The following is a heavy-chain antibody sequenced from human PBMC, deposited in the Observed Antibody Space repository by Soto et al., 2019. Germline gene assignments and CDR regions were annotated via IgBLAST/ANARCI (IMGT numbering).Heavy chain of an antibody. CDR2: IIPIFGTA. CDR3: ARGPKSGWYYFGY. CDR1: GGTFSSYA. V-gene: IGHV1-69*06. Sequence: ASVKVSFKASGGTFSSYAISWLRQAPGQGLEWMGGIIPIFGTANYAQKFQGRVTIIADKSTSTAYMELSSLRSEDTAVYYCARGPKSGWYYFGYWGQGTLVTVSS. J-gene: IGHJ4*02. D-gene: IGHD6-19*01.